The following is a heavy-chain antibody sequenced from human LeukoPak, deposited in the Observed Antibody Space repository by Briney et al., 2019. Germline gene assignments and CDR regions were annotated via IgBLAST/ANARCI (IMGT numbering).Heavy chain of an antibody. CDR3: ARDSNPSYYYYMDV. V-gene: IGHV3-21*01. D-gene: IGHD3-3*02. J-gene: IGHJ6*03. CDR2: VSGTTLST. CDR1: GFTFSNYM. Sequence: GGSLGLSGAASGFTFSNYMMTWVRQAPGKGLQWVSTVSGTTLSTYYADSVKGRFTISRDNAKNSLYLQMNSLRAEDTAVYYCARDSNPSYYYYMDVWGKGTTVTISS.